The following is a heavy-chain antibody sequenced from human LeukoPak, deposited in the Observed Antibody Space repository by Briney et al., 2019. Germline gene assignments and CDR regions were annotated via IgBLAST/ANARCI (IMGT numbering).Heavy chain of an antibody. CDR1: GGSISSSSYY. Sequence: SETLSLTCTVSGGSISSSSYYWGWIRQPPGKGLEWIGSIYYSGGTYYNPSLKSRVTISVDTSKNQFSLKLSSVTAADTAVYYCARAYCSGGSCYLRGRYNWFDPWGQGTLVTVSS. V-gene: IGHV4-39*01. CDR3: ARAYCSGGSCYLRGRYNWFDP. J-gene: IGHJ5*02. D-gene: IGHD2-15*01. CDR2: IYYSGGT.